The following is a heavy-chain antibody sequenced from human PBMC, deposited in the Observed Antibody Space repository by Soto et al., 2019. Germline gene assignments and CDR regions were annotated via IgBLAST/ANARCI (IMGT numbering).Heavy chain of an antibody. Sequence: GASVKVSCKASGGTFSSYTISWVRQAPGQGLEWMGRIIPILGIANYAQKFQGRVTITADKSTSTAYMELSSLRSEDTAVYYCARVYYDSNDAFDIWGQGTMVTVSS. CDR1: GGTFSSYT. J-gene: IGHJ3*02. CDR2: IIPILGIA. V-gene: IGHV1-69*02. CDR3: ARVYYDSNDAFDI. D-gene: IGHD3-22*01.